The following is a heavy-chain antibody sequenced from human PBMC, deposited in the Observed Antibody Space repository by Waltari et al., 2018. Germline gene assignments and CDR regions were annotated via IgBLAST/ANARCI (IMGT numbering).Heavy chain of an antibody. J-gene: IGHJ4*02. CDR1: GDSISGNYW. D-gene: IGHD2-2*01. CDR2: VHHSGKT. CDR3: AGDRAIGLFFDY. Sequence: QVQLQESGQGLVQPSGTLSLTCAVSGDSISGNYWWSWVRQYPEKGLEWIGQVHHSGKTHYNPSLQSRVTISVDKPKNQFSLNLNSVTAADTAIYYCAGDRAIGLFFDYWGRGTLVTVSS. V-gene: IGHV4-4*02.